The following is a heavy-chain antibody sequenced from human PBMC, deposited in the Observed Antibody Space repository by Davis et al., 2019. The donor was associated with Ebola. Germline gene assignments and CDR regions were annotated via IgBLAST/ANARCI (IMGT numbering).Heavy chain of an antibody. CDR3: ARDPPSYGMDV. Sequence: GESLKISCAAPGFTFSSYGMHWVRQAPGKGLERVAVIWYDGSNKYYADSVKGRFTISRDNSKNTLYLQMNSLRAEDTAVYYCARDPPSYGMDVWGQGTTVTVSS. J-gene: IGHJ6*02. CDR1: GFTFSSYG. V-gene: IGHV3-33*01. CDR2: IWYDGSNK.